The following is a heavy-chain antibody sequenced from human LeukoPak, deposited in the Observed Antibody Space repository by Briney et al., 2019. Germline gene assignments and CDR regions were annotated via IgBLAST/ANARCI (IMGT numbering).Heavy chain of an antibody. V-gene: IGHV1-2*02. J-gene: IGHJ3*01. CDR2: IDPNSGGT. Sequence: ASVKVSCKASGYRFTGYYMHWVRQAPGQGLEWMGWIDPNSGGTNYAQKFQGRVTMTRDTSISTAYMELSSLRTDDTAAYYCASKGDGYCISTSCQGAFDLWGQGTMITVSS. CDR3: ASKGDGYCISTSCQGAFDL. CDR1: GYRFTGYY. D-gene: IGHD2-2*01.